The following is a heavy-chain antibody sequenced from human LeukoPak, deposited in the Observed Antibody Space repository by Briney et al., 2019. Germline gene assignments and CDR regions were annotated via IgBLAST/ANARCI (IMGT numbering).Heavy chain of an antibody. CDR1: GFTFSSYW. CDR2: INSDGSST. D-gene: IGHD6-19*01. Sequence: PGGSLRLSCAASGFTFSSYWLHWVRQAPGKGLAWVSRINSDGSSTSYADSVKGRFTISRDNAKNTLYLQMNSLRAEDTAVYYCARLLPVAGTDCWGQGTLVTVSS. CDR3: ARLLPVAGTDC. V-gene: IGHV3-74*01. J-gene: IGHJ4*02.